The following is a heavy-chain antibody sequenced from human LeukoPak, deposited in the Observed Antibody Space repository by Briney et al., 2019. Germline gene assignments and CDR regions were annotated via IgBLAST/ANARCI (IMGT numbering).Heavy chain of an antibody. CDR2: IYTPGST. CDR3: ARRLSGYFGDYFDY. J-gene: IGHJ4*02. Sequence: TSETLSLTCTVSGGSISSYHWSWIRQPAGKGLEWIGHIYTPGSTKYNPSLKSRVTMSVDTSKNQFSLKLSSVTAADTAVYYCARRLSGYFGDYFDYWGQGALVTVSS. CDR1: GGSISSYH. D-gene: IGHD3-22*01. V-gene: IGHV4-4*07.